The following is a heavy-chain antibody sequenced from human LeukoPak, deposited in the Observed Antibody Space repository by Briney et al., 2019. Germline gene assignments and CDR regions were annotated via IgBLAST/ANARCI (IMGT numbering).Heavy chain of an antibody. J-gene: IGHJ6*03. Sequence: PGGSLRLSCAASGFTFSFYSMNWVRQAPGKGLEWVAYMDNASRYIYYADSVKGRFTISRDNARNSLYLQMNSLRAEDTAVYYCVRDRDPGGFYYMDVWGKGTTVTVSS. CDR2: MDNASRYI. V-gene: IGHV3-21*05. CDR3: VRDRDPGGFYYMDV. D-gene: IGHD3-16*01. CDR1: GFTFSFYS.